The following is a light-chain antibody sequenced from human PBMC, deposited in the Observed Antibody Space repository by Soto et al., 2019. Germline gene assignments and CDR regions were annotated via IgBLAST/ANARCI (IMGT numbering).Light chain of an antibody. J-gene: IGLJ2*01. Sequence: LTQPASVSGSPGQSITISCTGTSSDVGDYDYVSWYQQHPGKAPKLMIYEVSSRPSGVSNRFSGSKSGNTASLTISGLQAEDEADYYCSSYTSSSTSHVLFGGGTKVTVL. CDR2: EVS. V-gene: IGLV2-14*01. CDR1: SSDVGDYDY. CDR3: SSYTSSSTSHVL.